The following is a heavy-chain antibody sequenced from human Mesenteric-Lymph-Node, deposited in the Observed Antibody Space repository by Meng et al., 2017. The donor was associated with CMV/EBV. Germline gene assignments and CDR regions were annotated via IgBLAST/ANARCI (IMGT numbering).Heavy chain of an antibody. CDR2: ISSSSSYI. Sequence: GESLKISCAASGFTFSSYSMNWVRQAPGKGLEWVSSISSSSSYIYYADSVKGRFTISRDNAKNSLYLQMNSLRAEDTAVYYCAKEVVGSFDYWGQGTLVTVSS. D-gene: IGHD2-2*01. CDR1: GFTFSSYS. CDR3: AKEVVGSFDY. V-gene: IGHV3-21*01. J-gene: IGHJ4*02.